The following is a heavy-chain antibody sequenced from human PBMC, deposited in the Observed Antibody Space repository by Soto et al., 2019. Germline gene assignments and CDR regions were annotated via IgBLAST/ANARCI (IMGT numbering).Heavy chain of an antibody. CDR2: IIPVFGTA. J-gene: IGHJ6*02. V-gene: IGHV1-69*05. D-gene: IGHD3-22*01. Sequence: QVQLVQSGAEVKKPGSSVKVSCKASGGTLSNYGISWVRQAPGQGLEWMGGIIPVFGTANYAQKFQGRVTXXSXXSTTTFYMHVSTPTSDDTAVYLCYSGDATKIVVTTCYGMDVWGQGTTVTVSS. CDR3: YSGDATKIVVTTCYGMDV. CDR1: GGTLSNYG.